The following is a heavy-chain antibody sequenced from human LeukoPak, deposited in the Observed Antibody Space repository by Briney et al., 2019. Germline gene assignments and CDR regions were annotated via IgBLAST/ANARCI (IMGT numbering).Heavy chain of an antibody. J-gene: IGHJ4*02. V-gene: IGHV4-34*01. CDR3: ARGQEDWEALQRAVKFDY. CDR2: INQSGSA. D-gene: IGHD1-26*01. CDR1: GGSFSGYY. Sequence: PSETLSLTCAVYGGSFSGYYWSWIRQSPGKGLEWIGEINQSGSANYNPSLKSRVTISVDMSKNQFSLKLSSVTAADTAVYYCARGQEDWEALQRAVKFDYWGQGTLVTVSS.